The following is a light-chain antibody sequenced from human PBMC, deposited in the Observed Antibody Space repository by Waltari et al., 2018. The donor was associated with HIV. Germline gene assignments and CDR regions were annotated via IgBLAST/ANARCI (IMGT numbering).Light chain of an antibody. CDR2: YDA. J-gene: IGLJ2*01. CDR1: LIGTKS. CDR3: QVWDDTTHHVV. V-gene: IGLV3-21*01. Sequence: SVALGEAATISCGGELIGTKSVHWYQQRPGQAPLLVIYYDADRPSGIPERFSGSNSGNAATLTISRVEAADEADYYCQVWDDTTHHVVFGGGTKLTAL.